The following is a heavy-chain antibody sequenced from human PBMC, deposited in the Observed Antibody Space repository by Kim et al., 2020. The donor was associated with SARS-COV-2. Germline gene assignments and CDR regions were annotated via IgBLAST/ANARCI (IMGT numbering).Heavy chain of an antibody. Sequence: GESLKISCKGSGYSFPTYWIGWVRQMPGKGLEWMGIIYPDDSATTYSLSLEGQVTISADKSINTAYLQWSSLKASDTAMYYCARRVVPAARMDAFDKWGQGTMVTVSS. CDR2: IYPDDSAT. V-gene: IGHV5-51*01. CDR3: ARRVVPAARMDAFDK. D-gene: IGHD2-2*01. CDR1: GYSFPTYW. J-gene: IGHJ3*02.